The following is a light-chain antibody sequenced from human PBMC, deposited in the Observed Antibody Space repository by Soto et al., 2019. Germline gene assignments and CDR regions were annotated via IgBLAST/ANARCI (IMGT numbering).Light chain of an antibody. V-gene: IGLV3-1*01. CDR1: KLGDKY. CDR2: QDS. J-gene: IGLJ2*01. Sequence: SYELTQPPSVSVSPGQTASITCSGDKLGDKYACWYQQKPGQSPVLVIYQDSKRXSGIPERFSGSNSGNTATLTISGTQAXXXXXXYCQAWDSSTHVVFGGGTKVTVL. CDR3: QAWDSSTHVV.